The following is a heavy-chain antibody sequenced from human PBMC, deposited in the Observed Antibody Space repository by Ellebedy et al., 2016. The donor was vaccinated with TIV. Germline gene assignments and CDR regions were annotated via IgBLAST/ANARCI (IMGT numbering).Heavy chain of an antibody. CDR2: INKDGSEK. J-gene: IGHJ4*02. CDR3: ASPPGVVAL. Sequence: ESLKISCAGSGFTFSFYWMRCVRQPPAKGPEWVANINKDGSEKFYVDSVKGRFTISRDNANNSLYLQMNSLRAEDTAVYYCASPPGVVALWGQGTLVTVSS. D-gene: IGHD3-10*01. CDR1: GFTFSFYW. V-gene: IGHV3-7*03.